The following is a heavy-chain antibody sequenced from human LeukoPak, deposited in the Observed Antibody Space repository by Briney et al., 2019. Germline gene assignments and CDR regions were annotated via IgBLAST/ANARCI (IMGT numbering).Heavy chain of an antibody. CDR3: AKEVTKILEWLPAKYYYYGMDV. CDR2: ISGSGGST. CDR1: GFTFSSYA. V-gene: IGHV3-23*01. Sequence: GGSLRLSCAASGFTFSSYAMSWVRQAPGKGLEWVSAISGSGGSTYYADSVKGRFTISRDNSKNTLYLQMNGLRAEDTAVYYCAKEVTKILEWLPAKYYYYGMDVWGQGTTVTVSS. J-gene: IGHJ6*02. D-gene: IGHD3-3*01.